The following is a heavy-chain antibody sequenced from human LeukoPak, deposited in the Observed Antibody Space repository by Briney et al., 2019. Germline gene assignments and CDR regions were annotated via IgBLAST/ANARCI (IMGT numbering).Heavy chain of an antibody. CDR2: IYPGDSDT. J-gene: IGHJ4*02. D-gene: IGHD2-15*01. V-gene: IGHV5-51*01. CDR1: GYTFTSYW. Sequence: KPGESLKISCEGSGYTFTSYWIAWVRQMPGKGLEWMGIIYPGDSDTRYSPSFQGQVTISADKSISTAYLQWSSLRASDTAMYYCARQHCSGGSCYPYYFDYWGQGTLVTVSS. CDR3: ARQHCSGGSCYPYYFDY.